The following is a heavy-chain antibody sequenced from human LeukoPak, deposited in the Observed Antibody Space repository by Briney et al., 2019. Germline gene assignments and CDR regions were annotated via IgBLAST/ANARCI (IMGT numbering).Heavy chain of an antibody. CDR2: MNQAGSEK. CDR1: GFTFNNYA. J-gene: IGHJ6*02. V-gene: IGHV3-7*01. D-gene: IGHD1-26*01. Sequence: PGGSLRLSCVDSGFTFNNYAMTWVRQAPGKGLEWVASMNQAGSEKYYVDSVRGRFTISRDNAKNSLYLQMSGLGAEDTAVYFCARDRILGVDYLGYGMDVWGQGTTVTVSS. CDR3: ARDRILGVDYLGYGMDV.